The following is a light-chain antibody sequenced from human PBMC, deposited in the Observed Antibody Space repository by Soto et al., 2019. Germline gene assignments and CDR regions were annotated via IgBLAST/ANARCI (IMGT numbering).Light chain of an antibody. CDR2: GAS. Sequence: ELVMTQSPSTLSVSPGERATLSCRASQSVSSNLAWYQQKLGQAPRLLIYGASTRATGIPARFSGSGSGTEFTLMISDLQSEECAVYYCQQYNNRNTFGQGTKLEIK. J-gene: IGKJ2*01. CDR1: QSVSSN. CDR3: QQYNNRNT. V-gene: IGKV3-15*01.